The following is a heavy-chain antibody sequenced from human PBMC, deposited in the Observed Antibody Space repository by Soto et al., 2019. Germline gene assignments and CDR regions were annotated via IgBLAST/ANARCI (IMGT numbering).Heavy chain of an antibody. D-gene: IGHD5-18*01. CDR1: GGTFSTYA. Sequence: QVQLVQSGAEVKKPESSVKVSCKAPGGTFSTYAISWVRQAPGQGLEWMGGIIPMFGTANYAQRFQDRVTSTAEESTNTVYMERRSVRSEDTAVYFCASGIQLWLRRINSGYSGWGQGTLVTVSS. V-gene: IGHV1-69*12. CDR3: ASGIQLWLRRINSGYSG. CDR2: IIPMFGTA. J-gene: IGHJ4*02.